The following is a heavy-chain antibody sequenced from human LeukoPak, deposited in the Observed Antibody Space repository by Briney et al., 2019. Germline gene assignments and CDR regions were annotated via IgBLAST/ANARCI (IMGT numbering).Heavy chain of an antibody. J-gene: IGHJ4*02. Sequence: GESLKISCKGSGYTFNTYWIGWVRQMPGKGLEWMGIIYPGDSDTRYSPSFQGQVTISADKSITTAYLQWSSLKASDTAMYYRARQEYDTSGYSIRYWGQGTLVTVSS. CDR1: GYTFNTYW. D-gene: IGHD3-22*01. V-gene: IGHV5-51*01. CDR2: IYPGDSDT. CDR3: ARQEYDTSGYSIRY.